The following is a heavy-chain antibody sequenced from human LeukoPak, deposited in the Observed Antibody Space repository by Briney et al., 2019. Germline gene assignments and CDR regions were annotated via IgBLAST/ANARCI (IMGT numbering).Heavy chain of an antibody. V-gene: IGHV5-51*01. J-gene: IGHJ5*02. CDR3: ARLTDYYDSSGYYRNYDWFDP. Sequence: GESLKISCRGSGYSFGNYWIAWVRQMPGKGLEWMGIVYPGDSSTQYSTSFQGQVTISVDRSINTAYLQWSSLTASDTAMYYCARLTDYYDSSGYYRNYDWFDPWGQGTLVTVSS. CDR1: GYSFGNYW. CDR2: VYPGDSST. D-gene: IGHD3-22*01.